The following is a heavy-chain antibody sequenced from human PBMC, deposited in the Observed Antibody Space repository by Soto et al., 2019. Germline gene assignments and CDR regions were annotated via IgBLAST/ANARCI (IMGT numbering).Heavy chain of an antibody. D-gene: IGHD3-22*01. Sequence: EVQLLESGGALVQSGGSLRLSCAASGFTFNNYAMGWVRQAPGKGLQRVSSISSSVDSTYYRDSVKGRFTISRDNSKNTLYVQMTRLRVKETAVYYCARDADYPDGTGYYREWYYYAIDVWGQGTKVTVSS. J-gene: IGHJ6*02. CDR3: ARDADYPDGTGYYREWYYYAIDV. CDR2: ISSSVDST. CDR1: GFTFNNYA. V-gene: IGHV3-23*01.